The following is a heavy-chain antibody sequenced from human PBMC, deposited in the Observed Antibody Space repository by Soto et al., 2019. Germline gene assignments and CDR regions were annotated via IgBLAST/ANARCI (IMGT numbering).Heavy chain of an antibody. CDR2: ISYGGINK. V-gene: IGHV3-30*18. CDR3: AKDNCISISCYRLYNWFHP. Sequence: QVQLVESGRGVVQPGRSLRLSCAASGFTFSSYGMHWVRQAPGKGLEWVAVISYGGINKYYADSVKGRFTISRDNSKNTLYMQMNNLRAEDTAVYYCAKDNCISISCYRLYNWFHPWGQVILVTVSS. CDR1: GFTFSSYG. D-gene: IGHD2-2*01. J-gene: IGHJ5*02.